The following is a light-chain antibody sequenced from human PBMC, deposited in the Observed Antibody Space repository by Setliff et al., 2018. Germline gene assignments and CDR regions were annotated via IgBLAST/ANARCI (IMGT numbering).Light chain of an antibody. CDR2: DVT. J-gene: IGLJ1*01. CDR3: SSYSKTAFDV. V-gene: IGLV2-14*03. Sequence: QSALIQPASVSGSPGQSMTISCTGSINDVGGYDFVSWYQQHPGKAPKPMIYDVTKRPSGVSNRFSGSKSGNTASLTISSLQAEDEADYYCSSYSKTAFDVFGSGTKVTVL. CDR1: INDVGGYDF.